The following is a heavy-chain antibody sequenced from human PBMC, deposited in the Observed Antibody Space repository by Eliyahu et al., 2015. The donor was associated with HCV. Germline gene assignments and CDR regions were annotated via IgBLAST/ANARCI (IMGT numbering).Heavy chain of an antibody. Sequence: QLVQSGAEVRKPGASVKVSCKXSGYXFTTNYIHXVRQPPGQGLEWMGITNPGSGRTTYAQNFQGRVTLTRDTSTSTVYMEVTSLGSEDTAVYYCARLTYGDYRSFDPWGQGTLVTVSS. CDR1: GYXFTTNY. D-gene: IGHD4-17*01. J-gene: IGHJ5*02. CDR2: TNPGSGRT. V-gene: IGHV1-46*01. CDR3: ARLTYGDYRSFDP.